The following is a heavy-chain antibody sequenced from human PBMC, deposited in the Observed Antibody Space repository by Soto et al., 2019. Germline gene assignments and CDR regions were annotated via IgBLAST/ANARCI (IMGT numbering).Heavy chain of an antibody. CDR3: ARHVGYCSGGSCSGGGGAHYYYYGMDV. Sequence: SETLSLTCTVSGGSISSSSYYWGWIRQPPGKGLEWIGSIYYSGSTSYNPSLKRRVTISVDTSKNQFSLKLSSVTAADTAVYYCARHVGYCSGGSCSGGGGAHYYYYGMDVWGQGTTVTVSS. CDR1: GGSISSSSYY. J-gene: IGHJ6*02. D-gene: IGHD2-15*01. CDR2: IYYSGST. V-gene: IGHV4-39*01.